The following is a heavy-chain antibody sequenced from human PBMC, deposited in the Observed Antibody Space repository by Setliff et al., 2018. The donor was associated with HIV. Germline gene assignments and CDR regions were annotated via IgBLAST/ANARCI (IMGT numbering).Heavy chain of an antibody. CDR3: ARDGCSSTSCPNWFDP. CDR2: ISAYNGNT. V-gene: IGHV1-18*01. Sequence: ASVKVSCKGSGYIFNTNGISWVRQAPGQGLEWMGWISAYNGNTNYAQRFQGRVTMTTDTSTSTAYMELRSLRSDDTAVYFCARDGCSSTSCPNWFDPWGQGTLVTVSS. CDR1: GYIFNTNG. J-gene: IGHJ5*02. D-gene: IGHD2-2*01.